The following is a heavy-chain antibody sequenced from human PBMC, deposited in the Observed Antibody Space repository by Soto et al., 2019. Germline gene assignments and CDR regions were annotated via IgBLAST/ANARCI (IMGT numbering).Heavy chain of an antibody. CDR1: GGAFSGYY. Sequence: PSETLSLTCAVYGGAFSGYYWTWVRQTPGKGLERIGEKEHGGSTTYNPSLQSRVSISLDLARKQVSLQLTSVTAADSATYYCARGHIVSSNFYYMEVWGKGTTVTVSS. V-gene: IGHV4-34*01. J-gene: IGHJ6*03. D-gene: IGHD3-16*02. CDR2: KEHGGST. CDR3: ARGHIVSSNFYYMEV.